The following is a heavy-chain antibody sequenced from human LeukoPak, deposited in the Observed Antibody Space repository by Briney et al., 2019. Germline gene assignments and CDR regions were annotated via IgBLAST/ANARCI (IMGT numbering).Heavy chain of an antibody. J-gene: IGHJ6*02. CDR2: IIPLFNTA. D-gene: IGHD3-22*01. CDR3: ATTLFYHDNTGYFYGMNA. V-gene: IGHV1-69*06. Sequence: ASVKVSCKASGAIFTTYAVSWVRQAPGQGLEWMGRIIPLFNTANYAQRLQGRVTISADRSTSTSYLELSSLRSGDTAVYYCATTLFYHDNTGYFYGMNAWGQGTTVTVSS. CDR1: GAIFTTYA.